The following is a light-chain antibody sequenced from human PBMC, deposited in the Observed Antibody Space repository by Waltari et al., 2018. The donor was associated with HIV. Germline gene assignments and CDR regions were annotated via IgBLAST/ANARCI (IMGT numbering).Light chain of an antibody. J-gene: IGLJ3*02. CDR2: EVT. CDR1: SSAVGTYDL. CDR3: CSYRGSNTWV. Sequence: QSALTQPASVSGSPGQSITVSCTGTSSAVGTYDLASWYQQHPGKAPKLMIYEVTKRPSGVSNRFSGSKSGNTASLTVSGLQADDEAEYYCCSYRGSNTWVFGGGTKVTVL. V-gene: IGLV2-23*02.